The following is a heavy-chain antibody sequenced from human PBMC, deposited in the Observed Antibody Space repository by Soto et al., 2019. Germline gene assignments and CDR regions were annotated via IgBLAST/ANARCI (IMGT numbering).Heavy chain of an antibody. CDR2: SRSKTNSYAT. V-gene: IGHV3-73*01. CDR1: GFTFSGSA. J-gene: IGHJ6*02. Sequence: GGSLRLSCAASGFTFSGSAMHWVRQASGKGLEWVGRSRSKTNSYATAYAASEKGRFTISRDESKDTAYLQMNSLRAEDTAVYYCARDQRTYYYYGLDVWGQGTTVTVSS. CDR3: ARDQRTYYYYGLDV.